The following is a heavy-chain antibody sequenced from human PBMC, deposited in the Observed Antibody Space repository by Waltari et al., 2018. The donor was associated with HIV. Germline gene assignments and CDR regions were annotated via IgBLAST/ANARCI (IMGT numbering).Heavy chain of an antibody. CDR2: HHPSGDT. CDR1: GVSISSTNW. Sequence: QVLVQESGPGLVKPTGTLSLTCAVAGVSISSTNWWSWVRQPPGKGLEWIGKHHPSGDTNYNPSLKSRVAISVDKSKTQFSLMLSSVTAADTAVYYCARVAARTSYYFYYMDVWGRGTTVTVSS. J-gene: IGHJ6*03. CDR3: ARVAARTSYYFYYMDV. D-gene: IGHD6-6*01. V-gene: IGHV4-4*02.